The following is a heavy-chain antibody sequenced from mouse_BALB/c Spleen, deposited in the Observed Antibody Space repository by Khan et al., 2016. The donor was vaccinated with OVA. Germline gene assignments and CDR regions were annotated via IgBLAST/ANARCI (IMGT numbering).Heavy chain of an antibody. CDR3: ARDSIDY. J-gene: IGHJ2*01. Sequence: QVQLQQSGAELAKPGASVKMSCKASGYTFTSYWMHWIKQRPGQGLEWIGYINPTSGYTDYNQKFKDKATLTADKSSSTAYMQLSSLTSDDSAVYCCARDSIDYWGQGTALTVSS. CDR2: INPTSGYT. V-gene: IGHV1-7*01. CDR1: GYTFTSYW.